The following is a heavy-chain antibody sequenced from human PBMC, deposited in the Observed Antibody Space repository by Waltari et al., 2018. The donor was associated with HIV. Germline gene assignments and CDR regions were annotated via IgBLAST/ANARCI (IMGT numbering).Heavy chain of an antibody. J-gene: IGHJ6*02. Sequence: LVESGGSPVQSGESLRLSCRATGFTFGSHWMQWVRQSPGKGLVWVSRIDGYGGVTKYADAVKGRFTISRDNAKNTLFLDMKNLRVEDSGIYHCVKDVTVKLYGVYYSGLDVWGLGTTVTV. V-gene: IGHV3-74*03. CDR1: GFTFGSHW. D-gene: IGHD2-8*01. CDR2: IDGYGGVT. CDR3: VKDVTVKLYGVYYSGLDV.